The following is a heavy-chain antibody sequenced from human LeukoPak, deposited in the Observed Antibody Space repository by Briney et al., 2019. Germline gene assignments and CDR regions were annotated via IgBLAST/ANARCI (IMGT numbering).Heavy chain of an antibody. Sequence: GGSLRLSCAASGFTFSSYAMSWVRQAPGKGLEWVSAISGSGGSTYYADSVKGRFTISRDNSKNTLYLQMNSLRAEDTAVYYCAKDVGNTMVRGVVSPNAFDIWGQGTMVTVSS. J-gene: IGHJ3*02. CDR1: GFTFSSYA. CDR2: ISGSGGST. D-gene: IGHD3-10*01. V-gene: IGHV3-23*01. CDR3: AKDVGNTMVRGVVSPNAFDI.